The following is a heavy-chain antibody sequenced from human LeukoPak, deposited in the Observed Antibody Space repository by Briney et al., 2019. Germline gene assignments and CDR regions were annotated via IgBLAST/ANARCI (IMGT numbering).Heavy chain of an antibody. CDR2: ISYDGSNK. V-gene: IGHV3-30-3*01. D-gene: IGHD5-18*01. J-gene: IGHJ5*02. Sequence: GKSLRLSCAASGFTFSSYAMHWVRQAPGKGLEWVAVISYDGSNKYYADSVKGRFTISRDNSKNTLYLQMNSLRAEDTAVYYCARDNVDTAMVTDSNWFDPWGQGTPVTVSS. CDR3: ARDNVDTAMVTDSNWFDP. CDR1: GFTFSSYA.